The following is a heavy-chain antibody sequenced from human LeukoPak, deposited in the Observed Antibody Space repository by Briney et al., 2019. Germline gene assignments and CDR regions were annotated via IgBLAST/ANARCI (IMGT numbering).Heavy chain of an antibody. D-gene: IGHD3-10*01. CDR3: ARDLLNTMVRGSSDY. CDR2: ISSSSSYI. J-gene: IGHJ4*02. CDR1: GFTFSSYE. V-gene: IGHV3-21*01. Sequence: GGSLRLSCAASGFTFSSYEMNWVRQAPGKGLEWVSSISSSSSYIYYSDSVKGRFTISRDNAKNSLYLQMNSLRAEDTAVYYCARDLLNTMVRGSSDYWGQGTLVTVSS.